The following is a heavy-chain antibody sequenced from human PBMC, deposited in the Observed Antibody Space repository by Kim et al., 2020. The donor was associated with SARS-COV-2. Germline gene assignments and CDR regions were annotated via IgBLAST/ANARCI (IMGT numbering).Heavy chain of an antibody. J-gene: IGHJ6*02. CDR1: GYTFTSYA. D-gene: IGHD3-9*01. CDR2: INTNTGNP. CDR3: AANYDILTGYYYYYYYGMDV. Sequence: ASVKVSCKASGYTFTSYAMNWVRQAPGQGLEWMGWINTNTGNPTYAQGFTGRFVFSLDTSVSTAYLQISSLKAEDTAVYYCAANYDILTGYYYYYYYGMDVWGQGTTVTVSS. V-gene: IGHV7-4-1*02.